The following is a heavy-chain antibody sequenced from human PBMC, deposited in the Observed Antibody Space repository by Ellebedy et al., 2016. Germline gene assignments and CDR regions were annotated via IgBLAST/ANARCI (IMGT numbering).Heavy chain of an antibody. CDR2: IYPGDSDT. V-gene: IGHV5-51*01. D-gene: IGHD3-10*01. CDR1: GYSFTSYW. Sequence: KVSXXGSGYSFTSYWISWVRQMRGKGLEWMGIIYPGDSDTRYSPSFQGQVTISADKSISTAYLQWSSLKASDTAMYYCARSTKSPGVRERWWFNPWGQGTLVTVSS. CDR3: ARSTKSPGVRERWWFNP. J-gene: IGHJ5*02.